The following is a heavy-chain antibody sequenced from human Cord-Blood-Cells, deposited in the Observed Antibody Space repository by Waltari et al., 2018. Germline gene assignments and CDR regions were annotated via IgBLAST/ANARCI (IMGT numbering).Heavy chain of an antibody. CDR2: INPNSGGT. CDR1: GYTLTGYS. CDR3: ARPLTGDAFDI. D-gene: IGHD7-27*01. J-gene: IGHJ3*02. V-gene: IGHV1-2*02. Sequence: QVQLVQSGAEVKKPGVSVQASCHAAGYTLTGYSIHCVRQAPGQGLELVGWINPNSGGTSYAQKFQGRVTMTRDTSISTAYMELSRLRSDDTAVYYCARPLTGDAFDIWGQGTMVTVSS.